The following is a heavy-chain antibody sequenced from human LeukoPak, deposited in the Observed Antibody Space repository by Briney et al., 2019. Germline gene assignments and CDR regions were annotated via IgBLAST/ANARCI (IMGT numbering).Heavy chain of an antibody. Sequence: PGGSLRLSCGASGLTVSSYAMSWVRQAPGKGLEWVAVISNDGAIRYSADSVKGRFTISRDNSKNTLYLQMNSLRPEDTAVYYCASLIDYWGQGTLVTVPS. V-gene: IGHV3-30-3*01. J-gene: IGHJ4*02. CDR2: ISNDGAIR. CDR1: GLTVSSYA. CDR3: ASLIDY.